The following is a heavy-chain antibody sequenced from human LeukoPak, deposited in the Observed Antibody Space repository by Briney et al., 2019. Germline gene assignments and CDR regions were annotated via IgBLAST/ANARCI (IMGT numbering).Heavy chain of an antibody. Sequence: PGGSLRLSCAASGFTFSSYWMSWVRQAPGKGLEWVANIKQDGSEKYYVDSVKGRFTISIDNAKNSLYLQMNSLRAEDTAVYYCARGYDYVWGSYYFDYWGPGTLVTVSS. CDR3: ARGYDYVWGSYYFDY. J-gene: IGHJ4*02. V-gene: IGHV3-7*01. CDR2: IKQDGSEK. D-gene: IGHD3-16*01. CDR1: GFTFSSYW.